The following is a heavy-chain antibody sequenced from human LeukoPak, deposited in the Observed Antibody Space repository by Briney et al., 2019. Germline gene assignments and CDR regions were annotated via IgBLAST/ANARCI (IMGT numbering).Heavy chain of an antibody. CDR2: INPSGGST. CDR3: ARDGGDDYYDSSGYYYFDY. J-gene: IGHJ4*02. D-gene: IGHD3-22*01. V-gene: IGHV1-46*01. CDR1: GYTFTSYY. Sequence: ASVKVSCKASGYTFTSYYMHWARQAPGQGLEWMGIINPSGGSTSYAQKFQGRVTMTRDTSTSTVYMELSSLRSEDTAVYYCARDGGDDYYDSSGYYYFDYWGQGTLVTVSS.